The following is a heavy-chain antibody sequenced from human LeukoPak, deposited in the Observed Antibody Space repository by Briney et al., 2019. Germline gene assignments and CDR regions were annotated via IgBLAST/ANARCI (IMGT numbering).Heavy chain of an antibody. D-gene: IGHD3-10*01. Sequence: SETLSLTCTVSGGSISSYYWSWIRQPPGKGLEWIGYIYYSGSTNYNPSLKSRGTISVDTSKNQFSLKLSAVTAADTAVYYCANATMWFDPWGQGTLVTVSS. CDR2: IYYSGST. CDR1: GGSISSYY. CDR3: ANATMWFDP. J-gene: IGHJ5*02. V-gene: IGHV4-59*01.